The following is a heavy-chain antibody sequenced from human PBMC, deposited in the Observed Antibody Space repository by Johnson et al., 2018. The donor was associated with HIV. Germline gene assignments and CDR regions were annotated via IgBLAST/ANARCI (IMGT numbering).Heavy chain of an antibody. V-gene: IGHV3-30*02. CDR3: AKDVGNYWPDSFDI. Sequence: QLVESGGGVVQPGGSLRLSCAASGFTLSNYGMHWVRQAPGKGLEWVAFIRYDGSHKYYGESVKGRFTISRDKSKNTLYLQMNSLRVEDTAVYYCAKDVGNYWPDSFDIWGQGTMVIVSS. J-gene: IGHJ3*02. CDR2: IRYDGSHK. CDR1: GFTLSNYG. D-gene: IGHD3-22*01.